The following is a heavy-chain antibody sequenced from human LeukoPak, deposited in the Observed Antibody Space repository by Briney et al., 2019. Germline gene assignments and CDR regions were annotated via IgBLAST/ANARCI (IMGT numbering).Heavy chain of an antibody. CDR3: ARGVGYCSSTSCYWEFDY. Sequence: PSETLSLTCTVSGGSISSYYWSWIRQPPGKGLEWIGYIYYSGSTNYNPSLKSRVTMSVDTSKNQFSLKLSSVTAADTAVYYCARGVGYCSSTSCYWEFDYWGQGTLVTVSS. V-gene: IGHV4-59*01. CDR2: IYYSGST. D-gene: IGHD2-2*01. CDR1: GGSISSYY. J-gene: IGHJ4*02.